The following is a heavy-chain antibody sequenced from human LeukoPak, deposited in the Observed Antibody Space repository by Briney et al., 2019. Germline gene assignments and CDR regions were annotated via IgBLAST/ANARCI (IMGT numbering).Heavy chain of an antibody. CDR2: FDPEDGET. CDR3: ATTGYYYDSSGYYPLDY. J-gene: IGHJ4*02. D-gene: IGHD3-22*01. V-gene: IGHV1-24*01. Sequence: ASVSVSCKVSGYTLTELSMHWVRQAPGKGPEWRGGFDPEDGETIYAQKFQGRVTMTEDTSTDTAYMELSSLRSEDTAVYYCATTGYYYDSSGYYPLDYWGQGTLVTVSS. CDR1: GYTLTELS.